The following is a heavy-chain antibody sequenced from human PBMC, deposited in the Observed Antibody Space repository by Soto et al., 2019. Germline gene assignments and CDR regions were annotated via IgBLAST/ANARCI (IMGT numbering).Heavy chain of an antibody. D-gene: IGHD1-26*01. CDR3: ARGRTMMGAKTSFDY. CDR2: IPYSWST. CDR1: GDSVSSGSHF. V-gene: IGHV4-31*03. J-gene: IGHJ4*02. Sequence: SETLSLTCTVSGDSVSSGSHFLTWIRQHPGKGLEWLGYIPYSWSTYYNPSLNPSLKTRLSIAIDTFENHFSLHLRSVNAADTAVYCCARGRTMMGAKTSFDYCGPGTRVTVSS.